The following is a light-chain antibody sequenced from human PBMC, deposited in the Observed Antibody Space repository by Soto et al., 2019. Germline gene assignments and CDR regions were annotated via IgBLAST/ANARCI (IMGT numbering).Light chain of an antibody. CDR2: ATS. V-gene: IGKV1-39*01. J-gene: IGKJ5*01. Sequence: IPLTQSPSSLATSVGDRLTLTCRASRNVSIYLNWYQHKPGKGPTLLIHATSNLQIGVPSRFTGSGSGTEFTLTISSLAPEDFGTYYCQQSYKLPSFGQGTRLEIK. CDR1: RNVSIY. CDR3: QQSYKLPS.